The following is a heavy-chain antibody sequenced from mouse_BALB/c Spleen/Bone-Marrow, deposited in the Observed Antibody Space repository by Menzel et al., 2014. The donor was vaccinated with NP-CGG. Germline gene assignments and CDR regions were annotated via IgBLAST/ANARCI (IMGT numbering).Heavy chain of an antibody. CDR2: IYPGDSDT. J-gene: IGHJ2*01. Sequence: EAHLVESGTVLARPGASVKMSCKASGYSFTSYWIHWVKQRPGQGLEWIGAIYPGDSDTSFNQEFKNKAKLTAVTSASTAYMELSSLTNEDSAVYYCTRRTATLDYWGQGTTLTVSS. CDR1: GYSFTSYW. V-gene: IGHV1-5*01. CDR3: TRRTATLDY. D-gene: IGHD1-2*01.